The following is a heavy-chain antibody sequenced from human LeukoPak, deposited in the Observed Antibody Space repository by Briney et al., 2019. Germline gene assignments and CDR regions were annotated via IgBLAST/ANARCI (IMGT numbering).Heavy chain of an antibody. CDR3: AGGTGMDV. J-gene: IGHJ6*02. Sequence: GGSVKLSCAASGFSLNNYAMNWARQATGKGLEWVASIKQDGSEKYYVDFVKGRFSISRDNAKNSLYLQMNSLGADDTAVYYCAGGTGMDVWGQGTTVTVSS. D-gene: IGHD1-1*01. CDR1: GFSLNNYA. CDR2: IKQDGSEK. V-gene: IGHV3-7*03.